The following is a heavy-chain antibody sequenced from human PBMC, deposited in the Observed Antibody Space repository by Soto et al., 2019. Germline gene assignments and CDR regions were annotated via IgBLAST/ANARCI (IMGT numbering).Heavy chain of an antibody. D-gene: IGHD3-22*01. Sequence: QVYLVQSGAEVKKPGSSVKVSCKALRGTFTNYAFSWVRQAPGQGLEWMGGIMPFFGSGNYAQKLQGRINITADESTSSVYLKLTSLRSEDTAVYYWARDRAGYYSHFVYWGQGTLVTVSS. CDR3: ARDRAGYYSHFVY. V-gene: IGHV1-69*01. CDR1: RGTFTNYA. J-gene: IGHJ4*02. CDR2: IMPFFGSG.